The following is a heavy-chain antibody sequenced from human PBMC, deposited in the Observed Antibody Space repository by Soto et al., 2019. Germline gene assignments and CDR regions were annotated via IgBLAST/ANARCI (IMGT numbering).Heavy chain of an antibody. D-gene: IGHD1-26*01. Sequence: QITLKASGPTLVQRTQTLTLTCTFSGFSLSDNGVGVGWIRQPPGKALEWLALIYWDDEKIYSPSLKTRLTITKDTSKNQVLLTMTHMAPVDTATYYCAHRLTWDAFDIWGQGTMVTVSS. V-gene: IGHV2-5*02. J-gene: IGHJ3*02. CDR2: IYWDDEK. CDR3: AHRLTWDAFDI. CDR1: GFSLSDNGVG.